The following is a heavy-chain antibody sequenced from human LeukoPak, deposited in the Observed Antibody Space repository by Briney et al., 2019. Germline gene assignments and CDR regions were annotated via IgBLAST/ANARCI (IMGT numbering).Heavy chain of an antibody. V-gene: IGHV3-23*01. Sequence: RGSLRLSCRASGFTLSTYSMNWLRQAPGKELEWVAVIRCRSEYTFYADSVKGRFTISRDDSKNTLYVQMSRLRAEDTAVYYCARSLKWNLVGFDYWGQGTLVTVSP. D-gene: IGHD1-1*01. J-gene: IGHJ4*02. CDR2: IRCRSEYT. CDR3: ARSLKWNLVGFDY. CDR1: GFTLSTYS.